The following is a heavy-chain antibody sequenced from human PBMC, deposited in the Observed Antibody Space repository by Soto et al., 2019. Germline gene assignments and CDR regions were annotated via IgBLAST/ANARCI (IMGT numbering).Heavy chain of an antibody. J-gene: IGHJ4*02. CDR3: TTDLLTVTTGVDY. Sequence: EVQLVESGGGLVKPGGSLRLSCAASGFAFSNAWMNWVRQAPGKGLEWVGRIKSKTDGGTTDYAAPVKGRFTISRDDSKNTLYLQMNSLKTEDTAVYYCTTDLLTVTTGVDYWGQGTLVTVSS. V-gene: IGHV3-15*07. D-gene: IGHD4-17*01. CDR2: IKSKTDGGTT. CDR1: GFAFSNAW.